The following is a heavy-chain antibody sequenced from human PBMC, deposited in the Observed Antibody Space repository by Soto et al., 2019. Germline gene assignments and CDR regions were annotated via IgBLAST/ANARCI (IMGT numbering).Heavy chain of an antibody. CDR3: ARGVAGSGFDL. D-gene: IGHD6-19*01. V-gene: IGHV6-1*01. CDR1: GDSVSSNTAA. CDR2: TYYRSNWRH. J-gene: IGHJ5*02. Sequence: SQTLSLTCAISGDSVSSNTAAWNWIRSSPSRGLEWLGRTYYRSNWRHDYAVSVKSRITVNPDTSKNHFSLQLTSVTPDDTAVYYCARGVAGSGFDLGGQGTLVTV.